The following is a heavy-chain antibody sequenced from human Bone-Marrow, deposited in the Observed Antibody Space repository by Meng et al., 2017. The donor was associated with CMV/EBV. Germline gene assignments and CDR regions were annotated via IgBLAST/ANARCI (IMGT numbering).Heavy chain of an antibody. CDR1: GFTFTRHD. V-gene: IGHV3-30*02. CDR3: AKGMVRGARAMDV. D-gene: IGHD3-10*01. CDR2: IRYDGSNK. J-gene: IGHJ6*02. Sequence: GGSLRLSCAVSGFTFTRHDMHWVRQAPGKGLEWVSFIRYDGSNKYYADSVKGRFTISRDNSKNTLYLQMNSLRAEDTAVYYCAKGMVRGARAMDVWGQGTTVTVSS.